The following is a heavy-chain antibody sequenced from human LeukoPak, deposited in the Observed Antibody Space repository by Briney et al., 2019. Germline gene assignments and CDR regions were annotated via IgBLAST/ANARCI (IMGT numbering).Heavy chain of an antibody. CDR2: ISSGSNTI. J-gene: IGHJ6*03. CDR3: ARDLSAPPHLVTYYYYMDV. Sequence: GGSLRLSCVASGFSFSSYSMNWVRQAPGKGLEWVSYISSGSNTIDYADSVKGRFTISRDNAKSSLYLQMDSLRAEDTAVYYCARDLSAPPHLVTYYYYMDVWGKGATVTVSS. D-gene: IGHD6-13*01. CDR1: GFSFSSYS. V-gene: IGHV3-48*01.